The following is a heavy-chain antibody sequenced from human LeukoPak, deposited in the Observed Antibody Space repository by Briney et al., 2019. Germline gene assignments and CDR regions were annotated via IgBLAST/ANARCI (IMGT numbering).Heavy chain of an antibody. CDR1: GFTFSSYA. CDR3: ARPLLADDYYYYGMDV. J-gene: IGHJ6*04. CDR2: ISYDGSNK. V-gene: IGHV3-30-3*01. D-gene: IGHD5-24*01. Sequence: GRSLRLSCAASGFTFSSYAMHWVRQAPGKGLEWVAVISYDGSNKYYADSVKGRFTISRDNSKNTLYLQMNSLRAEDTAVYYCARPLLADDYYYYGMDVRGXGTTVTVSS.